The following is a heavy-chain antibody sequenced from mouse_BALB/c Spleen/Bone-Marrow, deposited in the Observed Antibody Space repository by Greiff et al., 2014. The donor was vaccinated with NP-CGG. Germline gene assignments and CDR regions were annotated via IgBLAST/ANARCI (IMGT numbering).Heavy chain of an antibody. CDR2: IDPANGNT. CDR1: GFNIKDTY. Sequence: EVQGVESGAELVKPGASVKSSCTASGFNIKDTYMHWVKQRPEQGLEWIGRIDPANGNTKYDPKFQGKATITADTSSNTAYLQLSSLTSEDTAVYYCARFAYWGQGTLVTVSA. J-gene: IGHJ3*01. CDR3: ARFAY. V-gene: IGHV14-3*02.